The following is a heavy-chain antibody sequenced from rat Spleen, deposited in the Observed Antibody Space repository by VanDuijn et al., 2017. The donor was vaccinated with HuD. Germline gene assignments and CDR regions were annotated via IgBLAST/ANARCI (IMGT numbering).Heavy chain of an antibody. CDR2: ISFDGSRT. J-gene: IGHJ3*01. Sequence: EVQLVESGGGLVQPGRSMKLSCAASGFTFSNYDMAWVRQAPPKGLDWVASISFDGSRTFFRDSVKGRFTISRDNAQNTLYLQMDSLRSEYTATYYCATENYWFAYWGQGTLVTVSS. D-gene: IGHD1-10*01. CDR3: ATENYWFAY. CDR1: GFTFSNYD. V-gene: IGHV5-20*01.